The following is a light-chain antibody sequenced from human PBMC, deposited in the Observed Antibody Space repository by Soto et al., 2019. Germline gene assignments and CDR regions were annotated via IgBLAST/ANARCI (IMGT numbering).Light chain of an antibody. CDR1: QSISSY. CDR3: QQSYCTLSWT. CDR2: GAS. V-gene: IGKV1-39*01. Sequence: DIQLTQSPSSLSASVGDRVTITCRASQSISSYLNWYQQKPGTAPRLLIYGASSLQSGVPSRFSGSGSGTDFTLIISSLQPEDFAAYYCQQSYCTLSWTFGQGTKVEIK. J-gene: IGKJ1*01.